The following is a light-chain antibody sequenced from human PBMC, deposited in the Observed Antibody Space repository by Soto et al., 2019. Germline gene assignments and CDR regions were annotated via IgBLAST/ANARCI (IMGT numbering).Light chain of an antibody. V-gene: IGKV3-15*01. CDR2: ETT. CDR3: QQSYSSIT. Sequence: EIVMTQSPATLSVSPGERATLSGWASQIVRSKLAWYQQKPGQAPRLLIYETTTRASGVPGRFSGSGSGTDFTLTISSLQPEDFATYYCQQSYSSITFGQGTRLEIK. CDR1: QIVRSK. J-gene: IGKJ5*01.